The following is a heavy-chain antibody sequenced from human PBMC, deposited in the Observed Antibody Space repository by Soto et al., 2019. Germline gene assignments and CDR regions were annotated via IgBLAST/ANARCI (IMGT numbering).Heavy chain of an antibody. CDR3: VHSTRWLERPKLGYWFFDL. Sequence: HITLKESGPTLVKPTQSLTLTCPFSGFSVSTDGVAVGWIRQSPGKPLEWLALVYWNDDKRYSPSLNNRLTITRDASKDQVVLTITNMDPLDTATYFCVHSTRWLERPKLGYWFFDLWGPGTPVTVSS. V-gene: IGHV2-5*01. D-gene: IGHD7-27*01. J-gene: IGHJ2*01. CDR1: GFSVSTDGVA. CDR2: VYWNDDK.